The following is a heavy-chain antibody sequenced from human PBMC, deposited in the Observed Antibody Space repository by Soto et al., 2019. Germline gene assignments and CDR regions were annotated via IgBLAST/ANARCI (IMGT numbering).Heavy chain of an antibody. V-gene: IGHV1-3*01. CDR3: ARDDSGFSGSHYIDYFNY. CDR1: GYTFTGFS. Sequence: ASVKVSCKASGYTFTGFSLHWVRQAPGQRLEWMGWINAGSGNTKYSQKFQGRVTITRDTSAGTVYMQLSSLTSEDTAVYYCARDDSGFSGSHYIDYFNYWGQGALVTASS. CDR2: INAGSGNT. D-gene: IGHD1-26*01. J-gene: IGHJ4*02.